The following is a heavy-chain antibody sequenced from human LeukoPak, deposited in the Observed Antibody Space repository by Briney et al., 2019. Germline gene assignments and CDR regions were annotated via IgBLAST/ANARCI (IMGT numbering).Heavy chain of an antibody. Sequence: SVKVSCKASGGTFSSYAISWVRQAPGQGLEWMGGIIPIFGTANYAQKFQGRVTITADKSTSTAYMELSSLRSEDTAVYYCARDHDYGDYVEDYWGQGTLVTVSS. CDR1: GGTFSSYA. J-gene: IGHJ4*02. CDR3: ARDHDYGDYVEDY. D-gene: IGHD4-17*01. CDR2: IIPIFGTA. V-gene: IGHV1-69*06.